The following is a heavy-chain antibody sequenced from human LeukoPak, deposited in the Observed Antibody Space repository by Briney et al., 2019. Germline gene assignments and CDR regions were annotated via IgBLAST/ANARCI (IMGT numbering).Heavy chain of an antibody. Sequence: GGSLRLSCAASGFTFSSYGMHWVRQAPGKGLEWVANIKQYGSEKYYVDSVKGRFTISRDNAKNSLYLQMNSLRAEDTAVYYCARESRSSSWKPQSYYYMDVWGKGTTVTVSS. CDR1: GFTFSSYG. J-gene: IGHJ6*03. CDR2: IKQYGSEK. CDR3: ARESRSSSWKPQSYYYMDV. V-gene: IGHV3-7*01. D-gene: IGHD6-13*01.